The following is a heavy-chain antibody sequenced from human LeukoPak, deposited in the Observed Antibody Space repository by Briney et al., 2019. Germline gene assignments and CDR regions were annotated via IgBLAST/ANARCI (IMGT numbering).Heavy chain of an antibody. V-gene: IGHV1-69*13. D-gene: IGHD6-6*01. J-gene: IGHJ4*02. Sequence: ASVKVSCKASGGTFSSYAISWVRQAPGQGLEWMGGIIPIFGTANYAQKFQGRVTITADESTSTAYMELSSLRSEDTAVYYCARDFAYGSARLDYWGQGTLVTVSS. CDR1: GGTFSSYA. CDR2: IIPIFGTA. CDR3: ARDFAYGSARLDY.